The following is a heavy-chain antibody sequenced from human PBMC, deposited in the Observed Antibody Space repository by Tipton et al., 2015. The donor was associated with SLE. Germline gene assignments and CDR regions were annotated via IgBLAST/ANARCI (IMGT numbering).Heavy chain of an antibody. Sequence: TLSLTCAVYGGSFSGYYWSWIRQPPGKGLEWIGEINHSGSTNYNPSLKSRVTISVDTSKNQFSLKLSSVTAADTAVYYCARGRAVAGFDYWGQGTPVTVSS. CDR3: ARGRAVAGFDY. CDR1: GGSFSGYY. D-gene: IGHD6-19*01. V-gene: IGHV4-34*01. J-gene: IGHJ4*02. CDR2: INHSGST.